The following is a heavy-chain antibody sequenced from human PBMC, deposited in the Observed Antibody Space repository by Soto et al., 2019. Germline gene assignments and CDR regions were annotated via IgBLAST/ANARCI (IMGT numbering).Heavy chain of an antibody. CDR3: ARDIEQGVPTWSVPDY. V-gene: IGHV1-46*03. CDR1: GYTFTNYY. Sequence: QVQLVQSGADVRKPGASVKVSCKASGYTFTNYYMHWVRQAPGQGLEWMGVINPSGGDTGFAQKFQGRVTVTRDTSTSTVYMELGSLRSEDTAVYYCARDIEQGVPTWSVPDYWGQGTLVTVSS. J-gene: IGHJ4*02. CDR2: INPSGGDT. D-gene: IGHD2-8*02.